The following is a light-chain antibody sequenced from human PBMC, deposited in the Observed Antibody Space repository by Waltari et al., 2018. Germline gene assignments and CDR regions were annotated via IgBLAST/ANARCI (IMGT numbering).Light chain of an antibody. CDR3: QQYYSTPLT. Sequence: DIEMTQSPDSLAVSLGERATINCKSSQSILYRSNNKNYLAWYQQKEGQPPKLLIYWASTRESGVPDRFIGSESGTDFTLTISSLQAEDVAVYYCQQYYSTPLTFGGGTKVEIK. CDR1: QSILYRSNNKNY. V-gene: IGKV4-1*01. J-gene: IGKJ4*01. CDR2: WAS.